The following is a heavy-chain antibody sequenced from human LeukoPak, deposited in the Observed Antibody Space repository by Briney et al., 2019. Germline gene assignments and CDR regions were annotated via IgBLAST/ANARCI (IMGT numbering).Heavy chain of an antibody. CDR2: IKQDGSEK. Sequence: PGGSLRLSCAASGFTLSSYWMSWVRQAPGKGLEWVANIKQDGSEKYYADSVKGRFTISRDNSKNTLYLQMNSLRAEDTAVYYCAKDGTYDFWSAIMEGYFDYWGQGTLVTVSS. CDR3: AKDGTYDFWSAIMEGYFDY. CDR1: GFTLSSYW. V-gene: IGHV3-7*01. J-gene: IGHJ4*02. D-gene: IGHD3-3*01.